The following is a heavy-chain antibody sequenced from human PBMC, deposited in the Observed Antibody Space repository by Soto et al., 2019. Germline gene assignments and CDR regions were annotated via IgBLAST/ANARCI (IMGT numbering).Heavy chain of an antibody. V-gene: IGHV1-46*01. CDR3: ARSGGPAAPDC. Sequence: GASVRVSCKASGYTFTSYYMHWVRQAPGQELEWMGIINPSGGSTSYAQKCQGRVTITRDTSTSTVYMELSRLRSEDTAVYYGARSGGPAAPDCWGQGTLVTVSS. CDR2: INPSGGST. D-gene: IGHD2-2*01. J-gene: IGHJ4*02. CDR1: GYTFTSYY.